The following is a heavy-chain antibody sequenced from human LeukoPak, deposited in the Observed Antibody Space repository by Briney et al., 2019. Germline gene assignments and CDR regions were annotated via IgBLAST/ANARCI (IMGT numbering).Heavy chain of an antibody. J-gene: IGHJ3*02. Sequence: ASVKVSCKASGYTFTSYAMHWVRQAPGQRLEWMGWINAGNGNTKCSQKFQGRVTITRDTSASTAYMELSSLRSEDTAVYYCARVAPYCTNGVCYTGAFDIWGQGTMVTVSS. CDR2: INAGNGNT. D-gene: IGHD2-8*01. V-gene: IGHV1-3*01. CDR1: GYTFTSYA. CDR3: ARVAPYCTNGVCYTGAFDI.